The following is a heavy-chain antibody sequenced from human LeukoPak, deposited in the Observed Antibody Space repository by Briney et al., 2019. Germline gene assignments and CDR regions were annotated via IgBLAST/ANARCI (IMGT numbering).Heavy chain of an antibody. Sequence: SGTLSPTCTVSGGSISSSSYYWGWIRQPPGKGLEWIGSIYYSGSTYYNPSLKSRVTISVDTSKNQFSLKLSSVTAADTAVYYCATVTNRGWFDPWGQGTLVTVSS. CDR3: ATVTNRGWFDP. V-gene: IGHV4-39*01. D-gene: IGHD4-17*01. CDR2: IYYSGST. J-gene: IGHJ5*02. CDR1: GGSISSSSYY.